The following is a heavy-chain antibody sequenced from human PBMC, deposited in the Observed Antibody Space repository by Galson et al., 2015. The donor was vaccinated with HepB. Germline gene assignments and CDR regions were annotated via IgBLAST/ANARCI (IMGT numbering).Heavy chain of an antibody. V-gene: IGHV6-1*01. CDR2: TYYRAKWSN. Sequence: CAISGDSVSNNNVAWNWIGQSPSRGLEWLGRTYYRAKWSNDYAVSVRSRITINPDTSKNQFSLQLNSVTPEDTAIYYCAGVVGTIYYYGMDVWGQGTTVTVSS. D-gene: IGHD6-19*01. J-gene: IGHJ6*02. CDR3: AGVVGTIYYYGMDV. CDR1: GDSVSNNNVA.